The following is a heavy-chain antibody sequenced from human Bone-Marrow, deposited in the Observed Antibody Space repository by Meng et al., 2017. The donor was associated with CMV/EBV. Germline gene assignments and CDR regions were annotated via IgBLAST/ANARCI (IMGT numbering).Heavy chain of an antibody. CDR2: ISWNSGSI. Sequence: GGSLRLSCPASGFTFDDYAMHWVRQAPGKGLEWVSGISWNSGSIDYADSVKGRFTISRDNAKNSLYLQMNSLRAEDTALYYCAKDIGCSSTSCYTRLSYYYYGMDVWGQGTTVTVSS. CDR3: AKDIGCSSTSCYTRLSYYYYGMDV. J-gene: IGHJ6*02. D-gene: IGHD2-2*02. V-gene: IGHV3-9*01. CDR1: GFTFDDYA.